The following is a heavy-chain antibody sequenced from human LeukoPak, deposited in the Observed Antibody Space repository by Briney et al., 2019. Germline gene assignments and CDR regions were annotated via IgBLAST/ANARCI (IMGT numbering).Heavy chain of an antibody. D-gene: IGHD3-22*01. CDR3: ARGRGSYYAS. Sequence: SETLSLTCAVYDGSFSAYYWTWIRQPPGKGREWIGEINHSGSTNYNASLKSRITISVDTSKNHFSLKLSSVTAADTAMYFCARGRGSYYASWGQGTLVTVSS. J-gene: IGHJ5*02. CDR2: INHSGST. V-gene: IGHV4-34*01. CDR1: DGSFSAYY.